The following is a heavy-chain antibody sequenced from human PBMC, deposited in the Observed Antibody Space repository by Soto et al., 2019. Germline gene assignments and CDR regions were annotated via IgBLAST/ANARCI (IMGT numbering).Heavy chain of an antibody. CDR3: ARGALYGSGSYHVDV. J-gene: IGHJ6*04. CDR1: GYTFTNYD. V-gene: IGHV1-8*01. Sequence: ASVKVSCKASGYTFTNYDINWVRQATGQGLEWMGWMNPNSANTGYAQKFQGRVSMTRNTSISTAYMELSSLRSDDTAVYYCARGALYGSGSYHVDVWGKGTTVTVSS. CDR2: MNPNSANT. D-gene: IGHD3-10*01.